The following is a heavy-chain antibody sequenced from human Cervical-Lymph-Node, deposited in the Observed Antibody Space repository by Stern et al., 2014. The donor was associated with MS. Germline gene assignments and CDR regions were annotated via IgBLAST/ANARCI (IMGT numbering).Heavy chain of an antibody. D-gene: IGHD5-24*01. J-gene: IGHJ4*02. V-gene: IGHV3-33*01. CDR1: GFSFFSYD. CDR2: IWFDGIIN. Sequence: VQLVESGGGVVQPGRPLRLPCAASGFSFFSYDMHWVRLAPAKGLEWFAVIWFDGIINDFVDSVKGRFTISSAKSKISLYLQMNSLRAEDAGVYYCARGSWRWGQLRYCDYWGQGTVVNVSS. CDR3: ARGSWRWGQLRYCDY.